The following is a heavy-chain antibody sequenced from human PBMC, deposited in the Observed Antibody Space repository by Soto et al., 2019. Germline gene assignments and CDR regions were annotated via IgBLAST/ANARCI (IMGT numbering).Heavy chain of an antibody. V-gene: IGHV3-11*06. CDR1: GFTFSDYY. CDR2: ISSSSSYT. J-gene: IGHJ4*02. CDR3: ARVAYSSGVDY. D-gene: IGHD6-19*01. Sequence: GGSLRLSCAASGFTFSDYYMSWIRQAPGKGLEWVSYISSSSSYTNYADSVKGRFTISRDNAKNSPYLQMNSLRAEDTAVYYCARVAYSSGVDYWGQGTLVTVS.